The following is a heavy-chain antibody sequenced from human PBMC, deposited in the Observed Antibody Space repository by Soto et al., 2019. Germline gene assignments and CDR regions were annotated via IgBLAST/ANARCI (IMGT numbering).Heavy chain of an antibody. Sequence: EVQLVESGGGLVQPGGSLRLSCAASGFTFSSYSMNWVRQAPGKGLEWVSYISSSSSTIYYADSVKGRFTISRDNAKYSLYLQMNSLRAEDTAVYYCAKEYDAFDIWGQGTMVTVSS. CDR1: GFTFSSYS. J-gene: IGHJ3*02. CDR3: AKEYDAFDI. CDR2: ISSSSSTI. V-gene: IGHV3-48*01.